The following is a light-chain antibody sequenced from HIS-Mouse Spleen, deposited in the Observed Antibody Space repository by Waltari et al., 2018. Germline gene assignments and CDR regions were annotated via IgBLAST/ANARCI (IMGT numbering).Light chain of an antibody. CDR2: RNK. V-gene: IGLV1-47*01. CDR3: AAWDDSLSGVV. CDR1: SSNIGSNY. Sequence: QSVLTQPPSASGTPGQRVTISCSGSSSNIGSNYVYWYQQLPGTAPKLLIYRNKPRPSGVPDRFSGSKSGTSAYLAISGLRSEDEADYYCAAWDDSLSGVVFGGGTKLTVL. J-gene: IGLJ2*01.